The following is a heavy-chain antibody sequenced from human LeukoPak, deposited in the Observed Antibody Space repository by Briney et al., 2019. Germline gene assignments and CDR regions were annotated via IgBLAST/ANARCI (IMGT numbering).Heavy chain of an antibody. CDR3: ARRTVVLDF. V-gene: IGHV4-59*08. CDR2: IYYSGAA. Sequence: SETLSLTCTASDRSISNYYWSWVRQPPGKGLEWICYIYYSGAASYNPSLKSRVTISVDTSKNQFYLNLRPVTAADTAIYYCARRTVVLDFWGQGTLVTVSS. CDR1: DRSISNYY. J-gene: IGHJ4*02. D-gene: IGHD4-23*01.